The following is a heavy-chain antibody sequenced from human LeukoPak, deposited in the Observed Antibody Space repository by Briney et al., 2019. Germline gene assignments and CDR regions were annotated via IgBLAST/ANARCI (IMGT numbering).Heavy chain of an antibody. CDR2: IYYSGST. V-gene: IGHV4-59*01. Sequence: SETLSLTCTVSGGSISSYYWSWIRQPPGKGLEWIGYIYYSGSTNYNPSLKSRVTISVDTSKNQFSLKLSSVTAAGTAVYYCARDRDDGSWYSLDYWGQGTLVTVSS. CDR1: GGSISSYY. J-gene: IGHJ4*02. CDR3: ARDRDDGSWYSLDY. D-gene: IGHD6-13*01.